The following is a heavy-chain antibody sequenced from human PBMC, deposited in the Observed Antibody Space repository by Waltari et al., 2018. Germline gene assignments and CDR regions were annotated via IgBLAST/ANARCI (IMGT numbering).Heavy chain of an antibody. CDR1: GLTHSRNY. CDR3: VRDIPRDDSSCDV. V-gene: IGHV3-66*01. Sequence: EEQLVESGGGSVQPGGSLRLACAASGLTHSRNYMNWVRQAPGKGLEWVAVMYVGGATQYADSVKDRFIISRDNSKNTLYLQMHSLRVDDTAVYYCVRDIPRDDSSCDVWGQGTTVIVSS. CDR2: MYVGGAT. J-gene: IGHJ6*02. D-gene: IGHD6-13*01.